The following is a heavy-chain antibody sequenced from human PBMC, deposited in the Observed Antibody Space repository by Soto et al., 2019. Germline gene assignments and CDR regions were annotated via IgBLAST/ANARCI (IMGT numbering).Heavy chain of an antibody. CDR2: IYDSGVT. Sequence: PSEALSVTCSVSVAIVTIGENYWSWVRQPPGKGLEWLGYIYDSGVTSYSPALKRRVTLSLDRPNNQVSLKLRSVTAADTAVYFCVRDLDHGYTGNVWGQGTLVTVSS. J-gene: IGHJ3*01. D-gene: IGHD5-18*01. CDR1: VAIVTIGENY. V-gene: IGHV4-30-4*01. CDR3: VRDLDHGYTGNV.